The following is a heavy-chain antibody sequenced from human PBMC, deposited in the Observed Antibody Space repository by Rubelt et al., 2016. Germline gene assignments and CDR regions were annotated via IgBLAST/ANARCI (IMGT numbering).Heavy chain of an antibody. CDR3: ASGGGSYAVDF. CDR1: GGSFSGSY. D-gene: IGHD1-26*01. Sequence: QIHESGPGLVQPSETLSLTCAVYGGSFSGSYWSWIRQPPGKGLAWLGEINHSGSTNYNPSLKRRVTMSVDTSKNQFSLKLRSVTAADTAIYDCASGGGSYAVDFWGQGTLVTVSS. J-gene: IGHJ4*02. V-gene: IGHV4-34*01. CDR2: INHSGST.